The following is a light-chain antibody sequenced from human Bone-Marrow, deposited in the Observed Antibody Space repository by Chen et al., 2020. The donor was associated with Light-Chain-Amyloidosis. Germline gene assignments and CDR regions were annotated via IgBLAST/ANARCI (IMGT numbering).Light chain of an antibody. CDR2: EVT. CDR3: SSYTITNTLV. Sequence: QSALTQPASVSGSPGQSITISCTGTSSDVGGDNHVSWYQQHPDKDPKLMIYEVTNRPSWVPDRFSGYKSDNTASLTISGLQTEDEADYFCSSYTITNTLVFGSGTRVTVL. CDR1: SSDVGGDNH. V-gene: IGLV2-14*01. J-gene: IGLJ1*01.